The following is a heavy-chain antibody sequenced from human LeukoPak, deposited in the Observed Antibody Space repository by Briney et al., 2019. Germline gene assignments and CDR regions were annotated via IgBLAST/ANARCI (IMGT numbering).Heavy chain of an antibody. J-gene: IGHJ4*02. CDR2: IYHSGSA. D-gene: IGHD4-11*01. CDR3: ARLGPYSNYLGYYFDY. Sequence: PSETLSLTCAVSGYSISSGYYWGWIRQPPGKELQWIASIYHSGSAYYNPSLRSRVTISVDTSENQFSLKLSSVTAADTAIYYCARLGPYSNYLGYYFDYWGQGTLVTVSS. V-gene: IGHV4-38-2*01. CDR1: GYSISSGYY.